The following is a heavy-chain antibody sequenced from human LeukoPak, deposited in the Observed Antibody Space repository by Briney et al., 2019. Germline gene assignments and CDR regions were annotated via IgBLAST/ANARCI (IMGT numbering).Heavy chain of an antibody. V-gene: IGHV3-7*01. Sequence: GGSLTLSCEASGFTFSGNWMSWVRQAPGKGLEWVASINPDGSQKLYVDSVKGRFTISRDNAKNTLYLQMNNLRAEDTAMYYCARDQRVTGRPDIDYWGQGTLVIVSS. J-gene: IGHJ4*02. CDR3: ARDQRVTGRPDIDY. CDR1: GFTFSGNW. D-gene: IGHD6-6*01. CDR2: INPDGSQK.